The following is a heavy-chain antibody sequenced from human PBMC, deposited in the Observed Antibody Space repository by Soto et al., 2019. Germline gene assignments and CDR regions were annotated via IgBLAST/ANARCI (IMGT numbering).Heavy chain of an antibody. Sequence: SETLSLTCTVSGGSISSDYWSWIRQPAGQGLEWIGRIYTSGSTNYNPSLKSRVTMSVDTSKNQFSLKLSSVTAADTAVYYCARALGDFWSGYPHDYYYYGMDVWGQGTTVTVSS. CDR1: GGSISSDY. CDR3: ARALGDFWSGYPHDYYYYGMDV. V-gene: IGHV4-4*07. D-gene: IGHD3-3*01. CDR2: IYTSGST. J-gene: IGHJ6*02.